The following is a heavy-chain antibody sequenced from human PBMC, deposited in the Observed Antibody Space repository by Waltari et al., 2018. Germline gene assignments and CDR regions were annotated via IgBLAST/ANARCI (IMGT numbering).Heavy chain of an antibody. Sequence: EVQLLESGGGLVQPGGSLRLSCAASGFTFSSYAMSWVRQAPGKGLEWVSAISGSGGSTYYADSVKGRFTSSRDNSKNTLYLQMNSLRAEDTAVYYCAKYVDIVATVPLYYYYYGMDVWGQGTTVTVSS. D-gene: IGHD5-12*01. CDR3: AKYVDIVATVPLYYYYYGMDV. CDR2: ISGSGGST. J-gene: IGHJ6*02. V-gene: IGHV3-23*01. CDR1: GFTFSSYA.